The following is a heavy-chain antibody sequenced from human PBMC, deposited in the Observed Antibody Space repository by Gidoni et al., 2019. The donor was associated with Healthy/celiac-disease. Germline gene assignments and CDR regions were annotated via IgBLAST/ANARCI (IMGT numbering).Heavy chain of an antibody. J-gene: IGHJ6*03. CDR3: ARSVVIGYYYYYMDV. CDR1: GFTVSSNY. Sequence: EVQLVETGGGLIQPGGSLRLSCAASGFTVSSNYMSWVRQAPGKGLEWVSVIYSGGSTYYADSVKGRFTISRDNSKNTLYLQMNSLRAEDTAVYYCARSVVIGYYYYYMDVWGKGTTVTVSS. D-gene: IGHD3-22*01. V-gene: IGHV3-53*02. CDR2: IYSGGST.